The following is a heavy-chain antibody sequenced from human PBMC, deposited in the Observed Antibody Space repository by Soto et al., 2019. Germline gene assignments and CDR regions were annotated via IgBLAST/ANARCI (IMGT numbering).Heavy chain of an antibody. D-gene: IGHD6-13*01. CDR3: AKSFSSNWYDYFDY. V-gene: IGHV3-23*01. CDR1: GITFIADA. Sequence: GGFLRLSCAASGITFIADAMSWVRQAPGKGLEWVSAISGSGATTYYADSVKGRFTISRDKSKNTLYLQMNSLRAEDTALYYCAKSFSSNWYDYFDYWGQGSLVTVSS. CDR2: ISGSGATT. J-gene: IGHJ4*02.